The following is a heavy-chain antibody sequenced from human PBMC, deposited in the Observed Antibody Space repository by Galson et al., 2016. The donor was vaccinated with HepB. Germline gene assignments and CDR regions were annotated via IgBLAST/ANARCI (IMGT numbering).Heavy chain of an antibody. V-gene: IGHV3-30*18. J-gene: IGHJ4*02. Sequence: SLRLSCAVSGFTFSSYGMHWVRQAPGKGLEWVAVISYDGGNKYYADSVKGRFTISRDNSKNTLYLQMNNLRAEDTAVYYCAKDQKYSRSYDFWSGYRPALFDYWGQRTLVTVSS. CDR1: GFTFSSYG. D-gene: IGHD3-3*01. CDR3: AKDQKYSRSYDFWSGYRPALFDY. CDR2: ISYDGGNK.